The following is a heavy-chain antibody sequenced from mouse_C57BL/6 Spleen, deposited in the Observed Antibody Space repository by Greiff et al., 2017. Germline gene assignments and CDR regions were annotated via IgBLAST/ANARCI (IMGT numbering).Heavy chain of an antibody. Sequence: VKLVESGPGLVAPSQCLSITCTVSGFSFTSYGVHWVRQPPGKGLEWLVVIWSDGSTTYNSTLKSRLSISKNNAKSQVFLQMNSLHTDDTAMYYCARPPIYDVYLFAYWGQGTLVTVSA. V-gene: IGHV2-6*03. D-gene: IGHD2-3*01. CDR2: IWSDGST. CDR3: ARPPIYDVYLFAY. CDR1: GFSFTSYG. J-gene: IGHJ3*01.